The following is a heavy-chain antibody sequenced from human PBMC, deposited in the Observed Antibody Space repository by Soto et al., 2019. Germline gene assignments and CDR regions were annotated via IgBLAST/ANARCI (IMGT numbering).Heavy chain of an antibody. J-gene: IGHJ4*02. CDR2: ISFDGNNK. CDR1: GFTFSNYA. CDR3: GRXXGXXCHLGADF. D-gene: IGHD1-26*01. Sequence: QVQLVESGGGVVQPGRXLRLSXAASGFTFSNYALHWVRQAPGXXXEWVALISFDGNNKYYANSVKGRFTISRDNSKNTLYLQMNSLRAEDTAVYXCGRXXGXXCHLGADFWGQGTLVIVSS. V-gene: IGHV3-30-3*01.